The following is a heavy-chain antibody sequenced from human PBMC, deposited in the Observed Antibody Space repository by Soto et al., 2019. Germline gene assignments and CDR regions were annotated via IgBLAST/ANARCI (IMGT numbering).Heavy chain of an antibody. CDR1: GFTISSYG. D-gene: IGHD6-6*01. CDR3: AKYFEYSSSLSYYLYTMDV. J-gene: IGHJ6*02. Sequence: XESMGVSGAAAGFTISSYGMHWVRQAPGKGLEWVAVISYDGSNKYYADSVKGRFTISRDNSKNTLYLQLNSLRAEDTAVFYCAKYFEYSSSLSYYLYTMDVCGQGTTFTVSS. CDR2: ISYDGSNK. V-gene: IGHV3-30*18.